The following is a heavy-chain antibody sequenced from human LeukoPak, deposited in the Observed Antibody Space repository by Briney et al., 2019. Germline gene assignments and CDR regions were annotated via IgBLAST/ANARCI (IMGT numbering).Heavy chain of an antibody. CDR1: GGSISIYY. CDR3: AGSSTSWGDY. J-gene: IGHJ4*02. D-gene: IGHD2-2*01. CDR2: IYYSGST. Sequence: PSETLSLTRCVSGGSISIYYWRWIRPPPGKGLEWIGYIYYSGSTNYNPSLKTRVTISVDTSKNQFSLKLSSVPPADTAVYYCAGSSTSWGDYWGQGTLVTVSS. V-gene: IGHV4-59*01.